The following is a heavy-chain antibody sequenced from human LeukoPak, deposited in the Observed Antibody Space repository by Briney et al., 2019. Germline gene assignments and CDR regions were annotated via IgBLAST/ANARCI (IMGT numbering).Heavy chain of an antibody. CDR2: IYYSVTT. Sequence: SEXXXLTCTVSGGSISSYYWSWVRQPPGKGLEWIGYIYYSVTTNYTPPPPSRVSISVATSKNQFSLKLSSVTAADTAVYYCAREHYYGSGSYYHVNWFDPWGQGTLVTVSS. CDR3: AREHYYGSGSYYHVNWFDP. V-gene: IGHV4-59*01. CDR1: GGSISSYY. D-gene: IGHD3-10*01. J-gene: IGHJ5*02.